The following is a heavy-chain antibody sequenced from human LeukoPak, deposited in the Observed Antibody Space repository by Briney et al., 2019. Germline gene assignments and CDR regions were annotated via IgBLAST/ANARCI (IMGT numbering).Heavy chain of an antibody. CDR3: ARRWGTYDILTGYYRDQDAFNI. J-gene: IGHJ3*02. CDR1: GYSFTGYW. V-gene: IGHV5-51*01. CDR2: IYPDDSDT. D-gene: IGHD3-9*01. Sequence: GESLKISCKGSGYSFTGYWIAWVRQMPGKGLEWMGIIYPDDSDTAYSPSFQNQVTISADKSIGTAYLQWSSLKASDTAMYYCARRWGTYDILTGYYRDQDAFNIWGQGTMVTVSS.